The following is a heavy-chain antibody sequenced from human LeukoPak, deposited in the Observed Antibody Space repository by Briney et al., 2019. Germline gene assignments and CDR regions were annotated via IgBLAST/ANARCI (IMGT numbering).Heavy chain of an antibody. CDR2: ISGSGGST. V-gene: IGHV3-23*01. J-gene: IGHJ6*03. D-gene: IGHD4-17*01. CDR3: AKGPDYGDYVGYYYYYYMDV. Sequence: GGTLRLSCAASGFAFSSYGMSWVRQAPGKGLEWVSAISGSGGSTYYADSVKGRFTISRDNSKNTLYLQMNSLRAEDTAVYYCAKGPDYGDYVGYYYYYYMDVWGKGTTVTISS. CDR1: GFAFSSYG.